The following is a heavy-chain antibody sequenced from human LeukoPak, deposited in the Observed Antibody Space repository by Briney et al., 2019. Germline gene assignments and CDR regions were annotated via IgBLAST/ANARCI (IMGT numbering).Heavy chain of an antibody. D-gene: IGHD6-13*01. V-gene: IGHV4-61*01. CDR1: GGSVSSGSYY. CDR3: ARLAAGGQAND. J-gene: IGHJ4*02. Sequence: PSETLSLTCTVSGGSVSSGSYYWSWIRQPPGKGLEWIGYIFYSGSTNYNPSLKSRVTISVDTSKKQISLKLSSVTAADTAVYFCARLAAGGQANDWGQGTLVTVSS. CDR2: IFYSGST.